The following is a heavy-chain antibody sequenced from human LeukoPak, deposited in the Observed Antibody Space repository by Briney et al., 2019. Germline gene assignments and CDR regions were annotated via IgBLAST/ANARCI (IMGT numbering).Heavy chain of an antibody. Sequence: GASVKVSCKASGYTFTGYYMHWVRQAPGQGLEWMGWINPNSGGTNYAQKFQGRVTMTRDTSISTAYMELSRLRSDDTAVYYCARTEIHYTLYYMDVWGKGTTVTISS. V-gene: IGHV1-2*02. D-gene: IGHD3-3*01. CDR1: GYTFTGYY. J-gene: IGHJ6*03. CDR2: INPNSGGT. CDR3: ARTEIHYTLYYMDV.